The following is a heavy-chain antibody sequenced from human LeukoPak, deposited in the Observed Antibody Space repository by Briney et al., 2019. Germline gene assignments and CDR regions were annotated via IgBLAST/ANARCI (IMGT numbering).Heavy chain of an antibody. Sequence: SETLSLTCAVSGGSISSGGYSWSWIRQPPGKGLEWIGYIYHSGSTYYNPSLKSRVTISVDRSKNQFSLKLSSVTAADTAVYYCARGEYGSGSYYTYYYDGMDVWGKGTTVTVSS. CDR3: ARGEYGSGSYYTYYYDGMDV. J-gene: IGHJ6*04. CDR2: IYHSGST. CDR1: GGSISSGGYS. V-gene: IGHV4-30-2*01. D-gene: IGHD3-10*01.